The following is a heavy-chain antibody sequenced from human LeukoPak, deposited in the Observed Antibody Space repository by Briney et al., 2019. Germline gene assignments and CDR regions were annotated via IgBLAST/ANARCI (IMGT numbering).Heavy chain of an antibody. D-gene: IGHD4-17*01. Sequence: GESLKISCKGSGYSFTSYWIGWVRQMPGKGLEWMGIIYPGDSDTRYSPSFQGQVTISADKSISTAYLQWSSLKASDTAMYYCARLMADYGDYVGAFDIWGQGTMVTASS. V-gene: IGHV5-51*01. CDR2: IYPGDSDT. J-gene: IGHJ3*02. CDR1: GYSFTSYW. CDR3: ARLMADYGDYVGAFDI.